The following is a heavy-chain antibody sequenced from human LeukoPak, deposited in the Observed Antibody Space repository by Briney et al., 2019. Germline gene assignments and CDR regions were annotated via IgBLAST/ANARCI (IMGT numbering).Heavy chain of an antibody. CDR3: ARVNSSGSFHDY. CDR2: ISTSGNT. Sequence: SETLSLTCTVSGGSISSYYWSWIRQPAGKELEWIGRISTSGNTNYNPSLTSRVTMSVDKSKNQFSLNLNSVTAADTAVYFCARVNSSGSFHDYWGQGARVTVSS. D-gene: IGHD3-22*01. CDR1: GGSISSYY. V-gene: IGHV4-4*07. J-gene: IGHJ4*02.